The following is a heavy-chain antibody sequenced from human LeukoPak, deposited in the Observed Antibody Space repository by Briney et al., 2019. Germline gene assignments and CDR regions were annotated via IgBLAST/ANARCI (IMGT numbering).Heavy chain of an antibody. CDR3: AKGRPYDGSG. CDR1: GFTFSSYG. J-gene: IGHJ4*02. V-gene: IGHV3-30*18. Sequence: GGSLRLSCAASGFTFSSYGMHWVRQAPGKGREWLAVISYDGSTKYYADSVKGRFTISRDNSKNTLYLQMNSLRAEDTAVYCCAKGRPYDGSGWGQGTLVTVSS. D-gene: IGHD3-22*01. CDR2: ISYDGSTK.